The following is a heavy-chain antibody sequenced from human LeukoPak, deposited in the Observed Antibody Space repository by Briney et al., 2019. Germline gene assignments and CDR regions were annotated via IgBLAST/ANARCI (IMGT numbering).Heavy chain of an antibody. CDR1: GFTFSSNV. Sequence: GGSLRLSCAASGFTFSSNVMIWVRQAPGKGLEWVSSIPASGGSTYYADSVKGRFTISRDNSKNSLYLQMNSLRAEDTAVYYCASWGVTVTADGMDVWGQGTTVTVSS. J-gene: IGHJ6*02. V-gene: IGHV3-23*01. CDR3: ASWGVTVTADGMDV. D-gene: IGHD3-10*01. CDR2: IPASGGST.